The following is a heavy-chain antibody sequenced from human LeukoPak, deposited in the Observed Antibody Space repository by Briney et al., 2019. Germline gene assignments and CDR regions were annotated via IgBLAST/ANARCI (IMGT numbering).Heavy chain of an antibody. Sequence: GESLKISFKGSGXSFNTYWIGWVRHMPGKGLEWMGVIYPDDSDTRYSPSFQGQVTISADKSISTAYLQWSSLKASDTAIYFCARRKLAASAPFFAFDIWGQGTMVTVSS. CDR3: ARRKLAASAPFFAFDI. V-gene: IGHV5-51*01. D-gene: IGHD6-6*01. J-gene: IGHJ3*02. CDR1: GXSFNTYW. CDR2: IYPDDSDT.